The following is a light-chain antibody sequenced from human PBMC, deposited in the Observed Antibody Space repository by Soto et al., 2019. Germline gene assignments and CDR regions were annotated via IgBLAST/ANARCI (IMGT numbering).Light chain of an antibody. CDR1: QTISSW. CDR2: KAS. Sequence: DIQITQSPSTLSASVGDTVTVTCRASQTISSWLAWYQQKPGKAPKLLIYKASTLKSGVPSRFSGSGSGTEFTLTISSLQPDDFATYYCQHYNSYSEAFGQGTKVDIK. V-gene: IGKV1-5*03. J-gene: IGKJ1*01. CDR3: QHYNSYSEA.